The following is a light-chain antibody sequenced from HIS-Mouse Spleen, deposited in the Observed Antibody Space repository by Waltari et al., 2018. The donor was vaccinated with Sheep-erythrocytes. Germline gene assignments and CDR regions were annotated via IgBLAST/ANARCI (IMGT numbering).Light chain of an antibody. Sequence: QSALTQPPSASGSPGQSVTISCTGPSSDVGGYNYVSWYQQHPGKAPNLMVYEVSTRPSGVPDRFAGSKSGNTASLTVSGLQAEDEADYYCSSYAGSNNWVFGGGTKLTVL. CDR3: SSYAGSNNWV. CDR1: SSDVGGYNY. J-gene: IGLJ3*02. CDR2: EVS. V-gene: IGLV2-8*01.